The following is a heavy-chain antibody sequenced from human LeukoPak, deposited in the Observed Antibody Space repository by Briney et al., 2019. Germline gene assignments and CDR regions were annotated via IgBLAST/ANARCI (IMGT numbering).Heavy chain of an antibody. V-gene: IGHV1-8*01. CDR2: MNPNSGNT. D-gene: IGHD3-10*01. J-gene: IGHJ6*03. Sequence: EASVKVSCKASGYTFTSYDINWVRQATGQGLEWMGWMNPNSGNTGYAQKFQGRVTMTRNTSISTAYMELSSLRSEDTAVYYCARAGGGTMVRGVIKRAYYYYYMDVWGKGTTVTISS. CDR1: GYTFTSYD. CDR3: ARAGGGTMVRGVIKRAYYYYYMDV.